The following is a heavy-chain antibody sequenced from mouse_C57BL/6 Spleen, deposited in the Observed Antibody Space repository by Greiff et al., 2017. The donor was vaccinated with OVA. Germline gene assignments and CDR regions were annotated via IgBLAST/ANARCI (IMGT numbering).Heavy chain of an antibody. Sequence: QVQLQQPGAELVKPGASVKLSCKASGYTFTSYWMHWVKQRPGQGLEWIGMIHPNSGSTNYNEKFKSKATLTVDKSSSTAYMQLSSLTSEDSAVYYCARSGFITTVVAPHAGDYWGQGTSVTVSS. CDR3: ARSGFITTVVAPHAGDY. CDR2: IHPNSGST. D-gene: IGHD1-1*01. J-gene: IGHJ4*01. V-gene: IGHV1-64*01. CDR1: GYTFTSYW.